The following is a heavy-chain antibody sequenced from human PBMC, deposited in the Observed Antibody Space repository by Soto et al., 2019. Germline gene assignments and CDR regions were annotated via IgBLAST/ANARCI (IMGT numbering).Heavy chain of an antibody. CDR1: GFTFSSYA. D-gene: IGHD5-12*01. Sequence: QVQLVESGGGVVQPGRSLRLSCAASGFTFSSYAMHWVRQAPGKGLEWVAVISYDGSNKYYADSVKGRFTISRDNSKNTLYLQMNSLRAEDTAVYYCARGYSGYLYIVRAFDYWGQGTLVTVSS. V-gene: IGHV3-30-3*01. J-gene: IGHJ4*02. CDR3: ARGYSGYLYIVRAFDY. CDR2: ISYDGSNK.